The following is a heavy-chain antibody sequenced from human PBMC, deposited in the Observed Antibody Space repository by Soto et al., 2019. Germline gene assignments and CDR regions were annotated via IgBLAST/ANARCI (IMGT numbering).Heavy chain of an antibody. J-gene: IGHJ4*02. D-gene: IGHD6-13*01. CDR2: ISVFVGST. Sequence: PGGSRRLSCAASGFTFSDYAMSWVRQDPGKELEWASGISVFVGSTYYPDSVKGRFTISRDNSKNTVYLQMNNLTADDTAVYYCAKQRVGSSWYRDSELWGKGKLVSVSA. CDR1: GFTFSDYA. V-gene: IGHV3-23*01. CDR3: AKQRVGSSWYRDSEL.